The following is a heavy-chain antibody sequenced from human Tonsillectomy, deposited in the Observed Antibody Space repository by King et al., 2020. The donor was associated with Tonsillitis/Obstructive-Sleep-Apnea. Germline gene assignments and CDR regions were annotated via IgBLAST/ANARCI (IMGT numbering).Heavy chain of an antibody. CDR1: GFTFSSFG. CDR2: IWYDGINQ. V-gene: IGHV3-33*01. J-gene: IGHJ1*01. CDR3: ARDQRLKNPEIFDF. Sequence: VQLVESGGGVVQPGRSLRLSCAASGFTFSSFGMHWVRQAPGKGLEWVAVIWYDGINQFYADSVKGRFSISRDNSKNTLFLQMSSLRADDTAVYFCARDQRLKNPEIFDFWGQGTLVTVSS. D-gene: IGHD3-3*01.